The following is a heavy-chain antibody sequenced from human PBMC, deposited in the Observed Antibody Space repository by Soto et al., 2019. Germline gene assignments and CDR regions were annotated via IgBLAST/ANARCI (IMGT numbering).Heavy chain of an antibody. CDR2: VFYSGKT. J-gene: IGHJ6*02. V-gene: IGHV4-39*01. CDR3: VRQGLEYNYYGLDV. Sequence: QLQLQESGPGLVKPSETLSLTCSVSGGSIVTNNYYWGWIRQVPGKGLEWLGTVFYSGKTYYNPALKSRVTMSVETSRNQFSQRLYSVTAADTAVYYCVRQGLEYNYYGLDVWGQGTRVTVSS. CDR1: GGSIVTNNYY.